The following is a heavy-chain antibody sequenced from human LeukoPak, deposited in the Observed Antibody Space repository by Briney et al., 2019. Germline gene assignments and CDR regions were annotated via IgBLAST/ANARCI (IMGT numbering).Heavy chain of an antibody. CDR3: ASPPGSGWYGMGAFDI. J-gene: IGHJ3*02. V-gene: IGHV3-48*04. D-gene: IGHD6-19*01. Sequence: GGSLRLSCAASGFTFSSYSMNWVRQAPGKGLEWVSYISSSSSTIYYADSVKGRFTISRDNAKNSLYLQMNSLGAEDTAVYYCASPPGSGWYGMGAFDIWGQGTMVTVSS. CDR2: ISSSSSTI. CDR1: GFTFSSYS.